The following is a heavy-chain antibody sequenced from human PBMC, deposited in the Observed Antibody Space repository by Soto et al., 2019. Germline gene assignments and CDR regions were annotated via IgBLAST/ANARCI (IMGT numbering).Heavy chain of an antibody. D-gene: IGHD3-3*01. CDR1: GYTFTSYA. V-gene: IGHV1-3*01. CDR3: ARNYDFWSGYPPHAFEI. Sequence: ASVKVSCKASGYTFTSYAMHWVRQAPGQRLEWMGWINAGNGNTKYSQKFQGRVTITRDTSASTAYMELSSLRSEDTAVYYCARNYDFWSGYPPHAFEIWGQGTMVTVSS. J-gene: IGHJ3*02. CDR2: INAGNGNT.